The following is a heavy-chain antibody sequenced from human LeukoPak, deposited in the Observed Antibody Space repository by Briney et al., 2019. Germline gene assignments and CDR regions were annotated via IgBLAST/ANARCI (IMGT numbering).Heavy chain of an antibody. CDR2: IYYSGST. CDR1: GGSISSGDYY. D-gene: IGHD6-6*01. V-gene: IGHV4-30-4*08. CDR3: ARGAWQLPNWFDP. J-gene: IGHJ5*02. Sequence: SETLSLTCTVPGGSISSGDYYWSWIRQPPGKGLEWIGYIYYSGSTYYNPSLKSRVTISVDTSKNQFSLKLSSVTAADTAVYYCARGAWQLPNWFDPWGQGTLVTVSS.